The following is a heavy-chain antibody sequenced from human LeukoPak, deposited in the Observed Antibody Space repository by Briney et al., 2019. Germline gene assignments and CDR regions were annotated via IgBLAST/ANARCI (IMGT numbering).Heavy chain of an antibody. D-gene: IGHD3-22*01. V-gene: IGHV4-34*01. Sequence: PSETLSLTCAVYGGSFSGYYWSWIRQPPGKGLEWIGEINHSGSTNYNPSLKSRVTISVDTSKNQFSLKLSSVTAADTAVYYCAGRYDSSGYYQSPFDYWGQGTLITVSS. CDR3: AGRYDSSGYYQSPFDY. CDR1: GGSFSGYY. CDR2: INHSGST. J-gene: IGHJ4*02.